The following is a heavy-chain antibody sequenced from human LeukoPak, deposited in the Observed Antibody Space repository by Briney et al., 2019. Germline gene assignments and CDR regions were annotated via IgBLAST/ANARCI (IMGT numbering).Heavy chain of an antibody. V-gene: IGHV3-21*01. Sequence: GGSLRLSCAASGFTFSSYSMNWVRQAPGKGLEWVSSISSSSSCIYYADSVKGRFTISRDNAKNSLYLQMNSLRAEDTAVYYCARDLVRPYSSSWYGGDYWGQGTLVTVSS. CDR3: ARDLVRPYSSSWYGGDY. D-gene: IGHD6-13*01. CDR2: ISSSSSCI. CDR1: GFTFSSYS. J-gene: IGHJ4*02.